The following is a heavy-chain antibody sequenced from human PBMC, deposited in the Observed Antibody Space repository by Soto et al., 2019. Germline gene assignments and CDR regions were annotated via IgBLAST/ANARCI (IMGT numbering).Heavy chain of an antibody. J-gene: IGHJ5*02. V-gene: IGHV1-2*02. CDR1: GYTFTIYY. D-gene: IGHD2-2*01. CDR3: ARYRRRTRCQFDT. CDR2: INPNSGAA. Sequence: GASVKVACKASGYTFTIYYIHWVRQAPGQGLEWMGGINPNSGAANYAQKVQGMVTMTRDTSIITAYMELSRLRSDDTPVYYCARYRRRTRCQFDTWRQGSLVTFTS.